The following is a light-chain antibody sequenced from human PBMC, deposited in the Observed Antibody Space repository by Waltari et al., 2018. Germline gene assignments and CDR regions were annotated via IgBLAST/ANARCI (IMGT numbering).Light chain of an antibody. CDR2: DVS. V-gene: IGLV2-14*01. CDR1: SRDVGFYNY. CDR3: NSYTGSSSWV. Sequence: QSALTQPTSVSGSPGQSITISCTGTSRDVGFYNYVSWYQQYPGKVPQLLIYDVSDRPSGVSSRFSGSKSGTTASRTISGLQADDEADYYCNSYTGSSSWVFGGGTKLTVL. J-gene: IGLJ3*02.